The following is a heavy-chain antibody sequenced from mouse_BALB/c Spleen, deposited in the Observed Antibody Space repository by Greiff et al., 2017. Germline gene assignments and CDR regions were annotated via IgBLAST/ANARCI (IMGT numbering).Heavy chain of an antibody. CDR3: ARNLDYRYGLAY. D-gene: IGHD2-14*01. CDR1: GFSLTSYG. Sequence: VKVVESGPGLVQPSQSLSITCTVSGFSLTSYGVHWVRQSPGKGLEWLGVIWSGGSTDYNAAFISRLSISKDNSKSQVFFKMNSLQADDTAIYYCARNLDYRYGLAYWGQGTLVTVSA. CDR2: IWSGGST. V-gene: IGHV2-4-1*01. J-gene: IGHJ3*01.